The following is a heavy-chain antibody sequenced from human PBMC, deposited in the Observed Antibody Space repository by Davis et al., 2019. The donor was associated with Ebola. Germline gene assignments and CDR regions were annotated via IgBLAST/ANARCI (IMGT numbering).Heavy chain of an antibody. D-gene: IGHD2-2*02. CDR1: GFTFSNAW. J-gene: IGHJ5*02. V-gene: IGHV1-69*01. CDR3: ARGYCSSTSCYTWWFDP. Sequence: PGGSLRLSCAASGFTFSNAWMSWVRQAPGQGLEWMGGIIPIFGTANYAQKFQGRVTITADESTSTAYMELSSLRSEDTAVYYCARGYCSSTSCYTWWFDPWGQGTLVTVSS. CDR2: IIPIFGTA.